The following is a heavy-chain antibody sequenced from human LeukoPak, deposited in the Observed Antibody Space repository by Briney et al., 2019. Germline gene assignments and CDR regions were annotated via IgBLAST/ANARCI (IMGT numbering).Heavy chain of an antibody. CDR1: GYSISSGYF. CDR3: ASPTTGRRDFDY. D-gene: IGHD1-1*01. V-gene: IGHV4-38-2*02. J-gene: IGHJ4*02. CDR2: IYHSGST. Sequence: SETLSLTCTVSGYSISSGYFWGWIRQPPGKGLEWIGSIYHSGSTYYSPSLKSRVTISVDTSKNQFSLKLSSVTAADTTVYYCASPTTGRRDFDYWGQGTLVTVSS.